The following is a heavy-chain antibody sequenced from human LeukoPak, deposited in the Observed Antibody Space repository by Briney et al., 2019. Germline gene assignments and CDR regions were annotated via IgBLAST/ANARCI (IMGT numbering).Heavy chain of an antibody. CDR2: ISAYNGNT. D-gene: IGHD6-19*01. CDR3: VLGQWLPPGAFDI. J-gene: IGHJ3*02. Sequence: GPMKGSCKGSGYTFYSHGIRWGGQAPGKRVEWVGWISAYNGNTNYAQKFQGRVTMTRNTSISTAYMELSSLRSEDTAVYYCVLGQWLPPGAFDIWGQGTMVTVSS. V-gene: IGHV1-18*01. CDR1: GYTFYSHG.